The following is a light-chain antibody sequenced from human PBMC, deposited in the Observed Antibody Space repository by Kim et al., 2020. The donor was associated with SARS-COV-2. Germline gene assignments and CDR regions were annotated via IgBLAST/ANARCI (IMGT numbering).Light chain of an antibody. CDR2: DAS. CDR1: QRISSY. Sequence: SPGERAALSCRASQRISSYLAWYQHRPGQAPRLLMYDASIRAPGIPARFSGSASGTDFTLTTSSVEPEDTATYYCQQRREWTAGTFGQGTKVDIK. J-gene: IGKJ1*01. V-gene: IGKV3-11*01. CDR3: QQRREWTAGT.